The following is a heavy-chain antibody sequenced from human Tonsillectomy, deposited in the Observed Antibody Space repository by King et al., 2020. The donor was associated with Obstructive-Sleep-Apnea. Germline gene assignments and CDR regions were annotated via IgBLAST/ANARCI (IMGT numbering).Heavy chain of an antibody. CDR2: IYPGDSDP. CDR1: GDSFTSYW. CDR3: ARQVPHSGSGSYYDY. D-gene: IGHD3-10*01. Sequence: QLVQSGAEVKKPGESLKISCKGSGDSFTSYWIGWVRQIPGKGLEWMGVIYPGDSDPRYSPSFQGQVTISVDKSINTAHLQWSSLKASDTAMYYCARQVPHSGSGSYYDYWGQGTLVTVSS. V-gene: IGHV5-51*01. J-gene: IGHJ4*02.